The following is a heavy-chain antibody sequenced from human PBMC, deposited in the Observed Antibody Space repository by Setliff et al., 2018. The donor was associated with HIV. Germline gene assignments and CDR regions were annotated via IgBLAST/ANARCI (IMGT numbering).Heavy chain of an antibody. CDR1: GYSISSGYY. CDR3: ARTWGLPPVYGMDV. D-gene: IGHD3-16*01. Sequence: SETLSLTCTDSGYSISSGYYWGWIRQPPGKGLEWIGSIYHSGSTYYNPSLKRRVTISVDTSKNQFSLKLSSVTAADTAVYYCARTWGLPPVYGMDVWGQGTTVTVSS. V-gene: IGHV4-38-2*02. J-gene: IGHJ6*02. CDR2: IYHSGST.